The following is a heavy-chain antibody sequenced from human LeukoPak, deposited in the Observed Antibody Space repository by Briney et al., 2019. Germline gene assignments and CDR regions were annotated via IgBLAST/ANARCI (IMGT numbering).Heavy chain of an antibody. Sequence: KPSETLSLTCTVSGGSISSYYWSWIRQPPGKGLEWIGYIYYSGSTNYNPSLKSRVTISVDTSKNQFSLKLSSVTAADTAVYYCARQERDCSGGSYSYFDYWGQGTLVTVSS. CDR3: ARQERDCSGGSYSYFDY. CDR1: GGSISSYY. CDR2: IYYSGST. V-gene: IGHV4-59*08. J-gene: IGHJ4*02. D-gene: IGHD2-15*01.